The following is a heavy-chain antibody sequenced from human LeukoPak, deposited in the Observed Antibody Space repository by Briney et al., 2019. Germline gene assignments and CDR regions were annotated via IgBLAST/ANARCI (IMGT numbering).Heavy chain of an antibody. CDR2: FDPEDGET. J-gene: IGHJ6*03. Sequence: VASVKVSCKVSGYALTELSMHWVRQAPGKGLEWMGGFDPEDGETIYAQKFQGRVTITADKSTSTAYMELSSLGSEDTAVYYCARDQRHYDSSGLPYYYYYYYMDVWGKGTTVTVSS. V-gene: IGHV1-24*01. CDR3: ARDQRHYDSSGLPYYYYYYYMDV. D-gene: IGHD3-22*01. CDR1: GYALTELS.